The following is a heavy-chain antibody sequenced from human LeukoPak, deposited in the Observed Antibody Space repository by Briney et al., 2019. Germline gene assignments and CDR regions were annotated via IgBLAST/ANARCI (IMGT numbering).Heavy chain of an antibody. CDR2: IYYSGST. J-gene: IGHJ6*03. D-gene: IGHD4-17*01. CDR3: ARATDYYYYYMDV. V-gene: IGHV4-39*01. CDR1: GGSISSSSYS. Sequence: SETLSLTCTVSGGSISSSSYSWGWIRQPPGKGLEWIGSIYYSGSTYYNPSLKSRVTISVDTSKNQFSLKLSSVTAADTAVYYCARATDYYYYYMDVWGKGTTVTVSS.